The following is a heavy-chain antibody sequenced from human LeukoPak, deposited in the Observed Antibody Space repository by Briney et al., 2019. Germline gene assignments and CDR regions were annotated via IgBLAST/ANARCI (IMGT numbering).Heavy chain of an antibody. CDR1: DFTFSNFG. CDR2: ILYDGSNN. Sequence: PGGSLRLSCVASDFTFSNFGMHWVRQAPGKGLEWLSFILYDGSNNYHADSVKGRFSISRDNSKNTLHLQMNTLRPDDAAIYYCARTAVAGTLRWFDLWGQGTLVIVSS. V-gene: IGHV3-30*02. D-gene: IGHD6-19*01. J-gene: IGHJ5*02. CDR3: ARTAVAGTLRWFDL.